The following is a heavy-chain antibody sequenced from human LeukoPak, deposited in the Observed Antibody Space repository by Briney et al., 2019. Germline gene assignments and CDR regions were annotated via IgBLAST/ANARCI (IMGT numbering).Heavy chain of an antibody. D-gene: IGHD3-3*01. Sequence: GGSLRLSCAASGFTFSSYWMHWVRQAPGKGLVWVSRINSDGSSTSYADSVKGRFTISRDNAENTLYLQMNSLRAEDTAVYYCARGRLRFLEWLTYYYYGMDVWGQGTTVTVSS. CDR2: INSDGSST. V-gene: IGHV3-74*01. J-gene: IGHJ6*02. CDR1: GFTFSSYW. CDR3: ARGRLRFLEWLTYYYYGMDV.